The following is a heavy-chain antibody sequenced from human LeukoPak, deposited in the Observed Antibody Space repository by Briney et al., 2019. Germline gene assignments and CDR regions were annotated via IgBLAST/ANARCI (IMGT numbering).Heavy chain of an antibody. CDR2: IYYSGST. J-gene: IGHJ6*02. CDR3: ARDSSGWSNYYYGMDV. V-gene: IGHV4-59*01. Sequence: SETLSLTCTVSGGSIGSYYWSWIRQPPGKGLEWIGYIYYSGSTNYNPSLKSRVTISVDTSKNQFSLKLSSVTAADTAVYYCARDSSGWSNYYYGMDVWGQGTTVTVSS. CDR1: GGSIGSYY. D-gene: IGHD6-19*01.